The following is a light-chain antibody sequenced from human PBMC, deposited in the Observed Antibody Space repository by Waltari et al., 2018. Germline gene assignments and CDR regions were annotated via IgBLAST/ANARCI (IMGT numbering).Light chain of an antibody. CDR2: SAS. CDR3: QQSSRTPYT. Sequence: DIQLTQSPSSLSASVGDSVTFTCRASHSISTYLNWYQQTPGKAPNLLIYSASTLQSGVPSRFSGGGSGTDFTLTISSLQPEDFATYFFQQSSRTPYTFGQGTKLEIK. J-gene: IGKJ2*01. V-gene: IGKV1-39*01. CDR1: HSISTY.